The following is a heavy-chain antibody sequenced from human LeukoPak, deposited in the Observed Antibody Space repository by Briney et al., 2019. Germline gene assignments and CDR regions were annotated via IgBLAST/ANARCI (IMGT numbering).Heavy chain of an antibody. CDR3: ARLRGATVAHNWFDP. CDR2: ISYDGSNK. V-gene: IGHV3-30*04. D-gene: IGHD6-19*01. Sequence: PGGSLRLSCAASGFTFSSYAMHWVRQAPGKGLEWVAVISYDGSNKYYADSVKGRFTISRDNSKNTLYLQMNSLRAEDTAVYYCARLRGATVAHNWFDPWGQGTLVTVSS. J-gene: IGHJ5*02. CDR1: GFTFSSYA.